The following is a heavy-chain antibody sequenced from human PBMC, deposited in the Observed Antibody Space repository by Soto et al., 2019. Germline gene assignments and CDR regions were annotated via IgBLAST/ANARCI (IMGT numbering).Heavy chain of an antibody. Sequence: EVQLVESGGGLVQPGGSLRLSCAASGFSFDSYWMHWVRQAPGQGPMWVSRIDYDGTTTNYAHSVKGRFTISRDNAKSTLYRQMNSLRPEDTAVYYCTRGPRASSGGTGAYWGKGTLVTVSS. V-gene: IGHV3-74*01. J-gene: IGHJ1*01. CDR3: TRGPRASSGGTGAY. D-gene: IGHD2-2*01. CDR2: IDYDGTTT. CDR1: GFSFDSYW.